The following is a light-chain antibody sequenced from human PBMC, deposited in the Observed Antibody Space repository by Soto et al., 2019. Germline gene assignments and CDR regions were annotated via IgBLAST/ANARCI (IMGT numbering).Light chain of an antibody. CDR1: SNNVGGYNY. J-gene: IGLJ1*01. CDR2: DVT. V-gene: IGLV2-11*01. Sequence: QSALTQPRSVSGSPGQSVTISCTGASNNVGGYNYVSWYQHHPGKVPQLIIYDVTKRPSGVPDRFSGSKSGNTASLTISGLQVEDEADYYCAAWDDSLNGYVFGTGTKVTVL. CDR3: AAWDDSLNGYV.